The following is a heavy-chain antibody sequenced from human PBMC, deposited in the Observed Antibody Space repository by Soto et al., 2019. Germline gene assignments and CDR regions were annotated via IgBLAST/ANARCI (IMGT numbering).Heavy chain of an antibody. Sequence: GGSLRLSCAASGFTFSSYAMNWVRQAPGKGLEWVSGITGSGAGSYYSDSVKGRFTISRDNSKNTLYLQMNSLRVEDTAVYYCAKGQYCSGGSCYFNPSDYWGQGSLVTVSS. J-gene: IGHJ4*02. D-gene: IGHD2-15*01. CDR1: GFTFSSYA. CDR3: AKGQYCSGGSCYFNPSDY. CDR2: ITGSGAGS. V-gene: IGHV3-23*01.